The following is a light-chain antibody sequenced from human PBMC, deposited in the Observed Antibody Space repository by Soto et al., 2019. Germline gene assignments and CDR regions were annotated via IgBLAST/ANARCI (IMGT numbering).Light chain of an antibody. CDR1: QSVSSSY. CDR2: DAS. J-gene: IGKJ1*01. CDR3: QQRSNWPRT. Sequence: DIVLTQSPGTLSLSPGERATLSRRASQSVSSSYLAWYQQKPGQAPRLLIYDASSRATGIPDRFSGSGSGTDFTLTISSLEPEDFAVYYCQQRSNWPRTFGQGTKVDIK. V-gene: IGKV3D-20*02.